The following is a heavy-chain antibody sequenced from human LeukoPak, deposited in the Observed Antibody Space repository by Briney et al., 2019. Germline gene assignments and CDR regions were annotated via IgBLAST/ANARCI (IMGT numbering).Heavy chain of an antibody. V-gene: IGHV3-48*03. CDR2: ISSSGTTI. D-gene: IGHD6-13*01. CDR1: GFTFRSYE. CDR3: ARDLTPEYSSNWPEGDY. J-gene: IGHJ4*02. Sequence: GGSLRLSCAASGFTFRSYEMSWVRQAPGKGLEWVSYISSSGTTIYYADSVKGRFTISRDNAKNSLYLQMNSLRAEDTAVYYCARDLTPEYSSNWPEGDYWGQGTLVTVSS.